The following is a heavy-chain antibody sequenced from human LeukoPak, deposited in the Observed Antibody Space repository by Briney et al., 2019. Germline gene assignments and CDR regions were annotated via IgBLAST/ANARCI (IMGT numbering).Heavy chain of an antibody. Sequence: SETLSLTCAVYGGSFSGYYWSWIRQPPGKGLEWIGEINHSGSTNYNSSLKSRVTMSIDTSKNHFSLNLRSVTAADTAIYYCARIQSSSHFDSWGQGALVTVSP. J-gene: IGHJ4*02. D-gene: IGHD6-13*01. V-gene: IGHV4-34*01. CDR2: INHSGST. CDR1: GGSFSGYY. CDR3: ARIQSSSHFDS.